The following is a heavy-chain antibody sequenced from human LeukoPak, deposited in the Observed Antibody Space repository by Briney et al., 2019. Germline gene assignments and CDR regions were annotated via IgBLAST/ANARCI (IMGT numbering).Heavy chain of an antibody. CDR2: ISYDGSNK. J-gene: IGHJ4*02. V-gene: IGHV3-30-3*01. CDR1: GFTFSSYA. CDR3: ARERGRAFDY. Sequence: GGSMRLCCAASGFTFSSYAMHWVSQAPGKGLEWVAVISYDGSNKYYADSVKGRFTISRDDSKNTLYLQMNSLRAEDTAVYYCARERGRAFDYWGQGTMVTVSS.